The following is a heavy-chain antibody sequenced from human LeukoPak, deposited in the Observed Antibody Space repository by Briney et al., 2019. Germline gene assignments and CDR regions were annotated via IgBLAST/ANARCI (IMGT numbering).Heavy chain of an antibody. CDR1: GYSFTAYW. Sequence: GESLKISCKASGYSFTAYWIGWVRQAPGKGLEWMRIIYPADSSTEYSPSFQGQVTISVDKSFNAAYLRWSRLKASDTATYYCARHGSLTMVRGVIISDYYGMDVWGQGTTVTVSS. V-gene: IGHV5-51*01. CDR2: IYPADSST. D-gene: IGHD3-10*01. CDR3: ARHGSLTMVRGVIISDYYGMDV. J-gene: IGHJ6*02.